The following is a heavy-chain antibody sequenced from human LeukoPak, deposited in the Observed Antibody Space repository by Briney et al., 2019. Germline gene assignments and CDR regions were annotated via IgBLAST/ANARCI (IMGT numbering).Heavy chain of an antibody. CDR3: ARDPYSSGLNWFDA. Sequence: PGGSLRLSCAASGFTFSSYGMHWVRQAPGKGLEWVAVIWYDGSNKYYVDSVKGRFTISRDNSKNTVYLQMNSLRAEDTAVYYCARDPYSSGLNWFDAWGQGTLVTVSS. J-gene: IGHJ5*02. CDR1: GFTFSSYG. CDR2: IWYDGSNK. D-gene: IGHD6-19*01. V-gene: IGHV3-33*01.